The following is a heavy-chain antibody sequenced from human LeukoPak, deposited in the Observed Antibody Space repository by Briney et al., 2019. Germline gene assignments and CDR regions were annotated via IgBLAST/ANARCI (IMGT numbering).Heavy chain of an antibody. D-gene: IGHD6-19*01. J-gene: IGHJ6*02. Sequence: GRSLRLSCAASGFTFSSYGVHWVRQAPGKGLEWVAVISYDGSNKYYADSVKGRFTTSRDNSKNTLYLQMNSLRAEDTAVYYCAKTYSSGWFYYYYGMDVWGQGTTVTVSS. CDR1: GFTFSSYG. V-gene: IGHV3-30*18. CDR2: ISYDGSNK. CDR3: AKTYSSGWFYYYYGMDV.